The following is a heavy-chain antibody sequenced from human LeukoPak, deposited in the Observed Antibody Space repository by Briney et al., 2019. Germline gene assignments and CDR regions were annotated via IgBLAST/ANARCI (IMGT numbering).Heavy chain of an antibody. J-gene: IGHJ4*02. Sequence: SVKVSCKASGGTFSSYAISWVRQAPGQGLEWMGRIIPILGIANYAQKFQGRVTITADKSTRTAYMELSSLRSEDTAVYYCASSYYYDSSGYYVDYWGQGTLVTVSS. CDR3: ASSYYYDSSGYYVDY. V-gene: IGHV1-69*04. D-gene: IGHD3-22*01. CDR2: IIPILGIA. CDR1: GGTFSSYA.